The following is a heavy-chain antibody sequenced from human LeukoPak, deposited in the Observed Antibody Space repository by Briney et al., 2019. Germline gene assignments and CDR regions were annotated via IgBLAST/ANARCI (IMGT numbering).Heavy chain of an antibody. CDR3: AREDSYAANYYYYCGMDV. CDR2: ISAYNGNT. Sequence: ASVKVSCKASGYTFTSYGISWVRQAPGQGLEWMGWISAYNGNTNYAQKLQGRVTMTTDTSTSTAYMELRSLRSDDTAVYYCAREDSYAANYYYYCGMDVWGQGTTVTVSS. CDR1: GYTFTSYG. J-gene: IGHJ6*02. D-gene: IGHD5-18*01. V-gene: IGHV1-18*01.